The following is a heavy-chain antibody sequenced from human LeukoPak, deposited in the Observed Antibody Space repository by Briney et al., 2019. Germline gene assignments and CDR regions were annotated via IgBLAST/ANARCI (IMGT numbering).Heavy chain of an antibody. CDR2: TYFTGST. Sequence: SQTLSLTCTVSGDSVISGDYRWTWIRQPPGKGLEWIGYTYFTGSTYYNPSLKSRVTISVDTSKNQFSLKLSSVTAADTAVYYCASNRMTTVTTEFDYWGQGTLVTVSS. J-gene: IGHJ4*02. CDR3: ASNRMTTVTTEFDY. CDR1: GDSVISGDYR. D-gene: IGHD4-17*01. V-gene: IGHV4-30-4*01.